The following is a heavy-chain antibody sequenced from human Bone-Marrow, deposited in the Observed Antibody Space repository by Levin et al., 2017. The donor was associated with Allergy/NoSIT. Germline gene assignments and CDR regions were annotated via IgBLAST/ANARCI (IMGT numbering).Heavy chain of an antibody. Sequence: ESPKISCAASGFTFSNYWMTWVRQAPGKGLEWVADIKPDGSVKSYVDSLKGRFTISRDNAKNSLYLQMNSLTDEDTAVYYCARALYSGNSNFFYWGQGSLVTVSS. D-gene: IGHD4-23*01. CDR3: ARALYSGNSNFFY. J-gene: IGHJ4*02. V-gene: IGHV3-7*01. CDR1: GFTFSNYW. CDR2: IKPDGSVK.